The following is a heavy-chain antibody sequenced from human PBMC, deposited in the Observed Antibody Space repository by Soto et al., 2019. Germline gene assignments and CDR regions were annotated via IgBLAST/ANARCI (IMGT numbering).Heavy chain of an antibody. CDR2: VGPTNANT. CDR1: GYTFPAYG. V-gene: IGHV1-18*01. Sequence: QVQLVQSGPEVTMPGASVKVSCKTSGYTFPAYGLAWLRQAPGQGPEWLGWVGPTNANTNYAEKFQGRVTMTSDRPTSSTAMWLLSLRSDDTAVDYCVMEVHTDRTSYSTGAWWGPRPVVTVSS. CDR3: VMEVHTDRTSYSTGAW. D-gene: IGHD2-21*01. J-gene: IGHJ4*02.